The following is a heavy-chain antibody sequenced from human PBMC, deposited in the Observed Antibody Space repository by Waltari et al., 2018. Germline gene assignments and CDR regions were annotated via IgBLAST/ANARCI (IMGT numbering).Heavy chain of an antibody. CDR2: IYYSGST. CDR3: ARGIFGVVSLYYYYYMDV. Sequence: QVQLQESGPGLVKPSETLSLTCTVSGGSISSYYWSWIRQPPGKGLEWIGYIYYSGSTNDNPSLKSRVTISVDTSKNQFSLKLSSVTAADTAVYYCARGIFGVVSLYYYYYMDVWGKGTTVTISS. CDR1: GGSISSYY. V-gene: IGHV4-59*01. D-gene: IGHD3-3*01. J-gene: IGHJ6*03.